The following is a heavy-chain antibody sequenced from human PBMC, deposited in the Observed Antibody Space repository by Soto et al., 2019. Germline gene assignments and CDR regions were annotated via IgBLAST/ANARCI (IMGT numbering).Heavy chain of an antibody. D-gene: IGHD5-12*01. J-gene: IGHJ3*02. CDR1: GGSISSYY. CDR2: IYYSGST. V-gene: IGHV4-59*01. CDR3: ARSLVAAFDI. Sequence: SETLSLTCTVSGGSISSYYWSWIRQPPGKGLEWIGYIYYSGSTNYNPSLKSRVTISVDTSKNQFSLKPSSVTAADTAVYYCARSLVAAFDIWGQGTMVTVSS.